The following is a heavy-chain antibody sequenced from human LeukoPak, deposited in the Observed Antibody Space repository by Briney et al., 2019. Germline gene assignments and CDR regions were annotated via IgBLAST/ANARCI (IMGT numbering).Heavy chain of an antibody. CDR3: AEITMIRGFDY. CDR2: ISSSGSST. Sequence: GGSLRLSCAASGCSFSSYGMSWVRQAPGKGLEWVSSISSSGSSTYYADSVKGRFTVSRDNSKNTVDLQMNSLRAEDTAVYYCAEITMIRGFDYWGQGTLVTVSS. V-gene: IGHV3-23*01. J-gene: IGHJ4*02. CDR1: GCSFSSYG. D-gene: IGHD3-10*01.